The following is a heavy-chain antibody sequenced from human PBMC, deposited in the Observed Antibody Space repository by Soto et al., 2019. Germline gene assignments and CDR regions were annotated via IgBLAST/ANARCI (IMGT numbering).Heavy chain of an antibody. V-gene: IGHV4-59*01. CDR2: IYNSEST. CDR3: AREGESSGYHF. D-gene: IGHD3-22*01. CDR1: GCSISSFY. J-gene: IGHJ4*02. Sequence: ETLALTCTPPGCSISSFYWSWIRQPPGKGLEWIGYIYNSESTNYNPSLRSRVTISVDTSKNQFSLKLSSVTDADTDVYYCAREGESSGYHFWGQGTLVTVSS.